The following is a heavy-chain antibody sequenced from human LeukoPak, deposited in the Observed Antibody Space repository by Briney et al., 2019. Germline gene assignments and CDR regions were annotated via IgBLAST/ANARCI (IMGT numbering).Heavy chain of an antibody. Sequence: GGSLRLSCAASGFTFSSYAMSWVRQAPGKGLEWVSAISGSTGSTYYADSVKGRFTISRDNSKNALYLQMKSLRAEDTAVYYCAKDGERGSYSYFDYWGQGTLVTVSS. V-gene: IGHV3-23*01. D-gene: IGHD1-26*01. CDR3: AKDGERGSYSYFDY. CDR1: GFTFSSYA. CDR2: ISGSTGST. J-gene: IGHJ4*02.